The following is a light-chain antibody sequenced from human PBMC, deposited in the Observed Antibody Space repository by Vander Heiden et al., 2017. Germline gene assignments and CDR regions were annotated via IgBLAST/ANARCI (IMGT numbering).Light chain of an antibody. Sequence: AIQMTQSPSSLSASVGDRVTITCRASQGIRNELGWYQQKPGKAPKLLIYAASILHSWVPSRFSGSGSGTEFTLTISSLQPEDFAAYYFRQDDKYPWTFGQGTKVEIK. CDR2: AAS. CDR1: QGIRNE. J-gene: IGKJ1*01. CDR3: RQDDKYPWT. V-gene: IGKV1-6*01.